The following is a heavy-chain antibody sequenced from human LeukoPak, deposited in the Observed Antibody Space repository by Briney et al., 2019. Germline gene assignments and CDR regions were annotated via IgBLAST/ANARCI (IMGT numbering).Heavy chain of an antibody. CDR2: IWYDGSNK. Sequence: GGSLRLSCVASGFTFSSYGMHWVRQAPGKGLEWVAIIWYDGSNKYYADSVKGRFTISRDNSKNTLYLQMNSLRAEDTAVYYCARGGHNYYMDVWGKGTTVTVSS. D-gene: IGHD1-26*01. V-gene: IGHV3-33*01. CDR3: ARGGHNYYMDV. CDR1: GFTFSSYG. J-gene: IGHJ6*03.